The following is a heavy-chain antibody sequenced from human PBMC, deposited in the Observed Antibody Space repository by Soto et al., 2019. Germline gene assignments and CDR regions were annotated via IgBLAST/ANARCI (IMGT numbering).Heavy chain of an antibody. V-gene: IGHV4-59*08. Sequence: SETLSLTCTVSGGSISSYYWSWIRQPPGKGLEWIGYIYYSGSTNYNPSLKSRVTISVDTSKNQFSLKLSSVTAADTAVYYCARHAYTTSPGDYVSFDYWGQGTLVTVSS. CDR1: GGSISSYY. CDR2: IYYSGST. J-gene: IGHJ4*02. CDR3: ARHAYTTSPGDYVSFDY. D-gene: IGHD4-17*01.